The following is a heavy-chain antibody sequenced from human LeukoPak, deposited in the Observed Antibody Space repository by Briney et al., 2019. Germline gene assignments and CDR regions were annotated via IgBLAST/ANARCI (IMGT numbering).Heavy chain of an antibody. CDR2: IGGDGIA. CDR1: GFTFTDHP. J-gene: IGHJ4*02. CDR3: AKDRANWAIDD. V-gene: IGHV3-69-1*01. Sequence: GGSLRLSCVASGFTFTDHPMNWVRQAPGKGLEWISYIGGDGIAFYADSVKGRFTASKDDARKSMYLQMSSLRVEDTAVYYCAKDRANWAIDDWGQGTQVTVSS. D-gene: IGHD3-16*01.